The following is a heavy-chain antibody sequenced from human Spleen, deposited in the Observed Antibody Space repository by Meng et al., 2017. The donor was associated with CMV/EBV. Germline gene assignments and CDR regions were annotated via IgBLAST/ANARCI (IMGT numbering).Heavy chain of an antibody. CDR1: GVAFSRFA. CDR3: ARDKEMATIGRFDY. D-gene: IGHD5-24*01. CDR2: IIPILGIA. Sequence: SVKVSCKASGVAFSRFAVSWARQAPGQGLEWMGGIIPILGIANCAQKFQGRVTITADKSTSTAYMELSSLRSEDTAVYYCARDKEMATIGRFDYWGQGTLVTVSS. V-gene: IGHV1-69*10. J-gene: IGHJ4*02.